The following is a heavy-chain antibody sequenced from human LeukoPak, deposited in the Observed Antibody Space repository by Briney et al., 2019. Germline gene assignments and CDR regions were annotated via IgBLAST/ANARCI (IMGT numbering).Heavy chain of an antibody. V-gene: IGHV1-69*13. CDR2: IIPIFGTA. CDR1: GGTFSSYA. Sequence: WASVKVSCKASGGTFSSYAISWVRQAPGQGLEWMGGIIPIFGTANYAQKFQGRVTITADESTSTAYMELSRLRSDDTAVYYCARTTHGSGSYYYMDVWGKGTTVTISS. CDR3: ARTTHGSGSYYYMDV. J-gene: IGHJ6*03. D-gene: IGHD3-10*01.